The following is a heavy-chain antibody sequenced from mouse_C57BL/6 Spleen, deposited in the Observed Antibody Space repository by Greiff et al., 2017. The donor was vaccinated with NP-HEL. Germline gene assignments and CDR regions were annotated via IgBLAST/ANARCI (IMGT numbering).Heavy chain of an antibody. V-gene: IGHV5-17*01. CDR3: ARTYALYAMDY. J-gene: IGHJ4*01. D-gene: IGHD6-5*01. CDR1: GFTFSDYG. Sequence: EVMLVESGGGLVKPGGSLKLSCAASGFTFSDYGMHWVRQAPEKGLEWVAYISSGSSTIYYADTVKGRFTISRDNAKNTLFLQMTSLRSEDTAMYYCARTYALYAMDYWGQGTSVTVSS. CDR2: ISSGSSTI.